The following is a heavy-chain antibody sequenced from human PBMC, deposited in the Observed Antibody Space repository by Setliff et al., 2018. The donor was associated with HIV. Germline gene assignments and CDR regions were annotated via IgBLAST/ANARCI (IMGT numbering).Heavy chain of an antibody. CDR1: GFTFSSYE. CDR3: ARDMVDYYDSSGYYSGNYYYGMDV. J-gene: IGHJ6*02. V-gene: IGHV3-48*03. D-gene: IGHD3-22*01. Sequence: PGESLKISCAASGFTFSSYEMNWVRQAPGKGLEWVSYISSSGSTIYYADSVKGRFTISRDNAKNLLYLQMHSLRAEDTAVYYCARDMVDYYDSSGYYSGNYYYGMDVWGQGTAVTVSS. CDR2: ISSSGSTI.